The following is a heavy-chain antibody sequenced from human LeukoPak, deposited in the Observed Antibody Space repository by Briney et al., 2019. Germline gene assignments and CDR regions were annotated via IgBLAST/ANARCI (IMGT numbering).Heavy chain of an antibody. Sequence: SETLSLTCTVSGGSISSYYWSWIRQPPGKGLEWIGYIYYSGSTNYNPSLKSRVTISVDTSKNQFSLKLSSVTAADTAVYYCARSAVAGTFDYWGQGTLVTVSS. J-gene: IGHJ4*02. CDR1: GGSISSYY. CDR2: IYYSGST. V-gene: IGHV4-59*12. CDR3: ARSAVAGTFDY. D-gene: IGHD6-19*01.